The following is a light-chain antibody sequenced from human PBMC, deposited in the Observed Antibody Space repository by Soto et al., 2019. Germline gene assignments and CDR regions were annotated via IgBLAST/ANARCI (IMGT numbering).Light chain of an antibody. V-gene: IGKV3-15*01. CDR1: QSVSSN. J-gene: IGKJ5*01. Sequence: IVLTQSPDTLSLSPGDRATLSCRATQSVSSNSLAWYQQKPGQAPRLRIYAAATRATGVPARFSGSGSGTDFTLPISSLQAADFAVYHCQHYNNWPITFGQGTRLEIK. CDR3: QHYNNWPIT. CDR2: AAA.